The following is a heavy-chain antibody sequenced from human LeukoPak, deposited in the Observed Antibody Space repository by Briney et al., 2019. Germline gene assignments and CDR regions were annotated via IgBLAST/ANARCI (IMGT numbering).Heavy chain of an antibody. D-gene: IGHD5-18*01. Sequence: ASVKVSCKASGYTFTGYYMHWVRQAPGQGLEWMGPINPSGGSTRYAQKFQGRVTMTRDMSTSTVYMELSSLRYEHTAVYYCARDLPHRRLMDTTMEQHWFDPWGQGTLVTVSS. CDR1: GYTFTGYY. CDR3: ARDLPHRRLMDTTMEQHWFDP. CDR2: INPSGGST. V-gene: IGHV1-46*01. J-gene: IGHJ5*02.